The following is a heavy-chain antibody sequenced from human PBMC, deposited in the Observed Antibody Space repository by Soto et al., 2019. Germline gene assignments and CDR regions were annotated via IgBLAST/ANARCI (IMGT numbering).Heavy chain of an antibody. D-gene: IGHD3-22*01. CDR3: AEDYSAYYYDSSGQYADFLH. CDR2: ISYDGSNQ. CDR1: GFTFSTYG. V-gene: IGHV3-30*18. Sequence: QVQLVESGGGVVQPGMSLRLSCAAAGFTFSTYGMHWVRQAPGKGLEWVAVISYDGSNQFYADSVKGRFTISRDNSKNTLYLQMNSLRAEDTAVYYCAEDYSAYYYDSSGQYADFLHWGQGTLVTVSS. J-gene: IGHJ1*01.